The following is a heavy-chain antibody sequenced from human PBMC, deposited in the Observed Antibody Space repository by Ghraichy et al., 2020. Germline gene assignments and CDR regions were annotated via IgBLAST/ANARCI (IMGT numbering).Heavy chain of an antibody. Sequence: SETLSLTCTVSGGSISSYYWSWIRQPAGKGLEWIGRIYTTGSTNFNPSLQSRVTMSLDTSKNQFSLKLRSVTAADTAVYYCARDLEYSSSHYFDRWGRGALVTVSS. V-gene: IGHV4-4*07. CDR2: IYTTGST. CDR3: ARDLEYSSSHYFDR. D-gene: IGHD6-6*01. CDR1: GGSISSYY. J-gene: IGHJ4*02.